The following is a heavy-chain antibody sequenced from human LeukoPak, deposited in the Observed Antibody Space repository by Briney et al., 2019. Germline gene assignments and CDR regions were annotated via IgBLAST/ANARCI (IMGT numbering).Heavy chain of an antibody. CDR2: ISSSSSYI. Sequence: TGGSLRLSCAASGFTFSSYSMNWVRQAPGKGLEWVSSISSSSSYIYYADSVKGRFTISRDNAKNSLYLQMNSLRAEDTAVYYCARVSRTTLDYWGQGTLVTVSS. CDR3: ARVSRTTLDY. D-gene: IGHD4-17*01. CDR1: GFTFSSYS. J-gene: IGHJ4*02. V-gene: IGHV3-21*01.